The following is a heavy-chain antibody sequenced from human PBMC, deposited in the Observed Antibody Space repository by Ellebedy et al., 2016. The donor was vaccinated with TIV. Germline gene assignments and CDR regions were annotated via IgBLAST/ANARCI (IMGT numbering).Heavy chain of an antibody. D-gene: IGHD4-17*01. CDR2: INHSGST. V-gene: IGHV4-34*01. Sequence: GSLRLSCAVYGGSFSGYYWSWIRQPPGKGLEWIGEINHSGSTNYNPSLKSRVTISVDTSKNQFSLKLSSVTAADTAVYYCARDVRTVTTESHFDYWGQGTLVTVSS. J-gene: IGHJ4*02. CDR1: GGSFSGYY. CDR3: ARDVRTVTTESHFDY.